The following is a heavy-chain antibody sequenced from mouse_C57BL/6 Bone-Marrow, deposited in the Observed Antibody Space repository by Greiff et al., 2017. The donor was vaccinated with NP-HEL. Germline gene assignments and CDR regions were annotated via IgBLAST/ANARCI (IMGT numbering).Heavy chain of an antibody. Sequence: VQLQQPGAELVRPGSSVKLSCKASGYTFTSYSMHWVKQRPIQGLEWIGNIDPSDSETHYNQKFKDKATLTVDKSSSTAYMQLSSLTSEDSAVYYCARLETGTLYYYAMDYWGQGTSVTVSS. D-gene: IGHD4-1*01. CDR3: ARLETGTLYYYAMDY. V-gene: IGHV1-52*01. CDR2: IDPSDSET. CDR1: GYTFTSYS. J-gene: IGHJ4*01.